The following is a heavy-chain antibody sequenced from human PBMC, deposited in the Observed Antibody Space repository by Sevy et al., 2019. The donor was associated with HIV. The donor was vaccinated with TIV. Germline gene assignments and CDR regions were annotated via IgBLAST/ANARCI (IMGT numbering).Heavy chain of an antibody. Sequence: GGSLRLSCAASGFTFADHAFHWVRQAPGKGLEWVAIISFGGRNKRLAESVKGRFTLSRDDSKNPVYLQRTSRSPEDTAVYYCARDHCTDGACFRSGYFDYGGQGTLVTVSS. CDR2: ISFGGRNK. D-gene: IGHD2-8*01. J-gene: IGHJ4*02. CDR3: ARDHCTDGACFRSGYFDY. CDR1: GFTFADHA. V-gene: IGHV3-30*04.